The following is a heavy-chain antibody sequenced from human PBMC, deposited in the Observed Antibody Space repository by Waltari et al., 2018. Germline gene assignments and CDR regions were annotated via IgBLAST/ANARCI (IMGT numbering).Heavy chain of an antibody. V-gene: IGHV4-30-4*08. CDR1: GGSISSGDYY. CDR3: AREADYGDYDWYFDL. CDR2: IYYSGST. D-gene: IGHD4-17*01. Sequence: QVQLQESGPGLVKPSQTLSLTCTVSGGSISSGDYYWSWIRQPPGKGLEWIGYIYYSGSTYYNPSLKSRVTISVDTSKNQFSLKLSSVTAADTAVYYCAREADYGDYDWYFDLWGRGTLVTVSS. J-gene: IGHJ2*01.